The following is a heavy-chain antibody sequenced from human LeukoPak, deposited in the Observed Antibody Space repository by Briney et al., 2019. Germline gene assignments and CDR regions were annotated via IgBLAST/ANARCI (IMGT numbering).Heavy chain of an antibody. V-gene: IGHV4-59*12. CDR2: IYYSGST. Sequence: SETLSLTCTVSGGSISSYYWSWIRQPPGKGLEWIGYIYYSGSTNYNPSLKSRVTISVDTSKNQFSLKLSSVTAADTAVYYCARNSAGPFFDIWGQGTMVTVSS. CDR1: GGSISSYY. CDR3: ARNSAGPFFDI. J-gene: IGHJ3*02. D-gene: IGHD4-23*01.